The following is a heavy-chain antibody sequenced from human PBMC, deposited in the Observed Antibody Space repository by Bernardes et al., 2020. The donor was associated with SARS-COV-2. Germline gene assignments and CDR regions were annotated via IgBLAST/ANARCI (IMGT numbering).Heavy chain of an antibody. J-gene: IGHJ4*02. D-gene: IGHD3-3*01. V-gene: IGHV4-34*01. Sequence: SETLSLTCAVYGGVFMGYSWTWIRQPPGKGLEWIGEINRSGNTNYNPSLKSRVTISVDTSKNQFSLRLYSVTGADTAVYYCARGSLQFLFTQRYFFDHWGQGTLVTVSS. CDR3: ARGSLQFLFTQRYFFDH. CDR1: GGVFMGYS. CDR2: INRSGNT.